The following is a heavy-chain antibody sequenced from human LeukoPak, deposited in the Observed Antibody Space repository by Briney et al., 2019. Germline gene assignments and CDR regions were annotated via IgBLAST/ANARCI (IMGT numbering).Heavy chain of an antibody. CDR3: ARTSYDTGGYFED. CDR1: GFTISNYW. J-gene: IGHJ4*02. CDR2: ISSDGTNT. Sequence: GESLILSCAASGFTISNYWMHWVRHAPGKGLVWVSRISSDGTNTNYADSVKGRFTISRDNAKNTLYLQMNSLGAEDTAVYYCARTSYDTGGYFEDWGQGTLVTVSS. D-gene: IGHD3-22*01. V-gene: IGHV3-74*01.